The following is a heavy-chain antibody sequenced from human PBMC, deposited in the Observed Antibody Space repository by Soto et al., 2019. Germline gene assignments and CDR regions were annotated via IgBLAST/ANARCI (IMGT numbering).Heavy chain of an antibody. Sequence: SVKVSCKASGGTLSSYTISWGRQAPGQGVWWMGRIIPILGIANYAQKFQGRVTITADKSTSTAYMELRSLRSDDTAVYYCARDLGDIVVVPAASDAFDIWGQGTTVTV. D-gene: IGHD2-2*01. V-gene: IGHV1-69*04. CDR1: GGTLSSYT. J-gene: IGHJ3*02. CDR2: IIPILGIA. CDR3: ARDLGDIVVVPAASDAFDI.